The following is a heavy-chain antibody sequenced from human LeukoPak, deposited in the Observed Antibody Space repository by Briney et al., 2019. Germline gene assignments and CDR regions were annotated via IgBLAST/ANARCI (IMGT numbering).Heavy chain of an antibody. CDR3: AKIPPPFDY. CDR1: GFTFSSYG. V-gene: IGHV3-30*18. CDR2: ISYDGSNK. Sequence: GGSLRLSCAASGFTFSSYGMHWVRQAPGKGLEWVAVISYDGSNKYYADSVKGRFTISRDSSKNTLYLQMNSLRAEDTAVYYCAKIPPPFDYWGQGTLVTVSS. J-gene: IGHJ4*02.